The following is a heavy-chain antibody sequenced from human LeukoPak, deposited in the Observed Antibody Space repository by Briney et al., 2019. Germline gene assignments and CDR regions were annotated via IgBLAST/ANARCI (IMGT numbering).Heavy chain of an antibody. D-gene: IGHD4-11*01. CDR2: IYTSGST. CDR3: ARDLMTTFSRFDP. CDR1: GGSISSGSYY. V-gene: IGHV4-61*02. Sequence: PSETLSLTCTVSGGSISSGSYYWSWLRQPAGTGLEWLGRIYTSGSTNYIPSLKSRVTISVDTSKNQFSLKLSAVTAADTAVYYCARDLMTTFSRFDPWGQGTLVTVSS. J-gene: IGHJ5*02.